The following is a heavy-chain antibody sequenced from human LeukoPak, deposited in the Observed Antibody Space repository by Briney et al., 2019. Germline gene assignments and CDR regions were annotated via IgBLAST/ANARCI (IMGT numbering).Heavy chain of an antibody. Sequence: GGSLRLSCAASGFTVSRTWMAWVRQAPGKGLEWVANINQDASTRHYVDSVKGRFTISRDNAKNSLDLQVNSLRVEDTAVYYCARDQSGSLDYWGQGTLVTVSS. CDR3: ARDQSGSLDY. CDR2: INQDASTR. D-gene: IGHD1-26*01. V-gene: IGHV3-7*01. J-gene: IGHJ4*02. CDR1: GFTVSRTW.